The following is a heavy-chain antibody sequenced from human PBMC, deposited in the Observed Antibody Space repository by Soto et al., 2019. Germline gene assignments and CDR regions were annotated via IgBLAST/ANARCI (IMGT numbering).Heavy chain of an antibody. CDR2: IYYSGST. D-gene: IGHD2-2*02. CDR3: ARIPYYHYGMDV. J-gene: IGHJ6*02. CDR1: GGSISSSSYY. Sequence: SETLSLTCTVSGGSISSSSYYWGWIRQPPGKGLEWIGSIYYSGSTYYNPSPKSRVTISVDTSKNQFSLKLSSVTAADTAVYYCARIPYYHYGMDVWGQGTTVTVSS. V-gene: IGHV4-39*01.